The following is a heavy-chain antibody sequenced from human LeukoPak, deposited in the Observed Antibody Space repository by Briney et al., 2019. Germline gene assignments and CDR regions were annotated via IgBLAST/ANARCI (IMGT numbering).Heavy chain of an antibody. D-gene: IGHD6-13*01. CDR1: GIPFSDYY. CDR2: ISSSSSYT. J-gene: IGHJ4*02. Sequence: GGSLRLSCVVSGIPFSDYYMNWIRKAPGKGLEWISYISSSSSYTDYADSVKGRFTISRDNAKSAPYLQMHSLRLEDTAVYYCAAGTAADFWGQGTLVTVSS. CDR3: AAGTAADF. V-gene: IGHV3-11*03.